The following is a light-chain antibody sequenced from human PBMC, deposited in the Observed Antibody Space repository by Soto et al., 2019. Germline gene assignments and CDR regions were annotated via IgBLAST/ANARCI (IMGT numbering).Light chain of an antibody. CDR1: QSISSW. CDR3: QQYNSYSPS. Sequence: DIQMTQSPSTLSASVGDRLTITCRASQSISSWLAWYQQKPGKAPKLLIYVASSLESGVPSRFSGSGSGTEFTLTISSLQADDFATYCFQQYNSYSPSFGQGTKLEIK. CDR2: VAS. V-gene: IGKV1-5*01. J-gene: IGKJ2*03.